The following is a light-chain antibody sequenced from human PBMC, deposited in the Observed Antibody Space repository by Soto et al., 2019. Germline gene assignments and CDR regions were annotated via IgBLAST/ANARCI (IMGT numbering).Light chain of an antibody. V-gene: IGLV2-14*01. CDR1: SNDFGGYNY. Sequence: QSALTQPASVSGSPGQSITISCTGTSNDFGGYNYVSWYQQYSGKAPKLIIYDVTNRPSGVSTRFSGSKSGNRASLTISGLQAEDEADYCCSSYTTTTTSCVFGTGTKVTVL. CDR3: SSYTTTTTSCV. J-gene: IGLJ1*01. CDR2: DVT.